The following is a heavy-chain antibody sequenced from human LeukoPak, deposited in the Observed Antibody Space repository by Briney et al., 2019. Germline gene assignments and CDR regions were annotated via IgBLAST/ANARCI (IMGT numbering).Heavy chain of an antibody. D-gene: IGHD6-19*01. V-gene: IGHV3-53*01. CDR1: GLPFSSNY. CDR3: ARISSGWLNFDC. CDR2: IYRGGST. Sequence: AGGSLRLSCAASGLPFSSNYMSWVRQAPGKGLEGGLVIYRGGSTYYTDSVKGRFTISRDNPKNALYLQMNSLRGEDTAVYYCARISSGWLNFDCWGQGALVTVSS. J-gene: IGHJ4*02.